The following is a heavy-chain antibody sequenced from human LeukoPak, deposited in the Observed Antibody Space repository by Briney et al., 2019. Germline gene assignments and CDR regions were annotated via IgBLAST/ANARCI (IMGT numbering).Heavy chain of an antibody. CDR1: GGSFSGYY. V-gene: IGHV4-34*01. Sequence: PSETLSLTCAVYGGSFSGYYWSWIRQPPGQELVWNGEINHSGSTNYNPSLTSRVTISVATSKNQFSLKLSSVTAADTAVYYCARGYNWNQQRIYAFDIWGQGTMVTVSS. CDR3: ARGYNWNQQRIYAFDI. D-gene: IGHD1-1*01. J-gene: IGHJ3*02. CDR2: INHSGST.